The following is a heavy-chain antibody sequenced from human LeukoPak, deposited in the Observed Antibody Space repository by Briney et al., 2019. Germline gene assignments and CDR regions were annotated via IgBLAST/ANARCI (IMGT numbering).Heavy chain of an antibody. V-gene: IGHV3-30*04. CDR3: ARDQPGTYTMSST. Sequence: QPGGSLRLSCVASGFTFVHFSMHWVRQAPGKGLEWVAFVSGEQTDKYYADSVKGRFTISRDSSRNTLFLEMNSLRPDDTAVYYCARDQPGTYTMSSTWGQGTLVTVSS. D-gene: IGHD7-27*01. CDR2: VSGEQTDK. CDR1: GFTFVHFS. J-gene: IGHJ5*02.